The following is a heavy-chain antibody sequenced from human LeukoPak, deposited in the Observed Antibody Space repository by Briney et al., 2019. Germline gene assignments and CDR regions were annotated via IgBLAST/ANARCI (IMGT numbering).Heavy chain of an antibody. CDR1: GYSFTSYW. Sequence: GESLKISCKGSGYSFTSYWIGWVRQMPGKGLEWMGIIYPGDSDTRYSPSFQGQVTISADKSISTAYLQWSSLKASDTAMYHCARHHGSGNYSPRFTIDYWGQGTLVTVSS. D-gene: IGHD3-10*01. J-gene: IGHJ4*02. CDR2: IYPGDSDT. V-gene: IGHV5-51*01. CDR3: ARHHGSGNYSPRFTIDY.